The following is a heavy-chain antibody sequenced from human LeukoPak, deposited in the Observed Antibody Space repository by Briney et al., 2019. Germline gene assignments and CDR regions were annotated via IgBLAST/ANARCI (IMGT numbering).Heavy chain of an antibody. J-gene: IGHJ4*02. Sequence: KKDGSETYYVDSVKGRFTISRDNAKNSLYLQMNSLRAEDTAMYYCARGRYSGTTYYFDYWGQGTLVTVSS. CDR3: ARGRYSGTTYYFDY. CDR2: KKDGSET. V-gene: IGHV3-7*03. D-gene: IGHD5-12*01.